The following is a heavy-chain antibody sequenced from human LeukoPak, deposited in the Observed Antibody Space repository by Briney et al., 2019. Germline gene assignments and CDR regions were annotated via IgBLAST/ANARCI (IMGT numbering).Heavy chain of an antibody. V-gene: IGHV5-51*01. J-gene: IGHJ6*02. CDR3: ARQGGYGYYYYYGMDV. CDR1: GYSFTSYW. D-gene: IGHD5-12*01. Sequence: GESPKISCKGSGYSFTSYWIGWVRQMPGKVLEWMGIIYPGDSDTRYSPSFQGQVTISADKSISTAYLQWSSLKASDTAMYYCARQGGYGYYYYYGMDVWGQGTTVTVSS. CDR2: IYPGDSDT.